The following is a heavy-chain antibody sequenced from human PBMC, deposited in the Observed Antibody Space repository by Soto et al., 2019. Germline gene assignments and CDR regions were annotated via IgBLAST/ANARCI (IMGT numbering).Heavy chain of an antibody. CDR2: ISYNGSKK. Sequence: GGSLRLSCAASGFPFTSHAMHWVRQAPGKGLEWVASISYNGSKKYYADSVQGRLTISRDNSKNTVYLQMNSLRAEDTAVYFCARDVTENYYFGMDVWGQGTTVTVSS. CDR3: ARDVTENYYFGMDV. CDR1: GFPFTSHA. J-gene: IGHJ6*02. V-gene: IGHV3-30*03. D-gene: IGHD2-21*02.